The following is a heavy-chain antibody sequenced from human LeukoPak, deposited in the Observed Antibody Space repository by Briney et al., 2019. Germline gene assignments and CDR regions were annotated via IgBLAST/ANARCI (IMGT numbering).Heavy chain of an antibody. V-gene: IGHV1-2*02. CDR2: INPNSGGT. D-gene: IGHD6-19*01. Sequence: ASVKVSCKASGYTFTGYYMHWVRQAPGQGLEWMGWINPNSGGTNYAQMFQGRVAMTRDTSISTAYMELSRLRSDDTAVYYCARGGYDSSSLFDYWGQGTLDTVSS. J-gene: IGHJ4*02. CDR3: ARGGYDSSSLFDY. CDR1: GYTFTGYY.